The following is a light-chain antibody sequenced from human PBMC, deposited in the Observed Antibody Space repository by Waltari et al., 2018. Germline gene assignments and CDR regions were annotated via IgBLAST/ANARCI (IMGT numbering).Light chain of an antibody. CDR3: QNFDSVPLT. V-gene: IGKV1-27*01. J-gene: IGKJ4*01. CDR2: SAS. CDR1: QDISVY. Sequence: DIQMTQSPSSLSASIGARVTITCRASQDISVYLAWYQQKPGKVPKLLIHSASTLQSGVSSRFSGSGSGTDFTLTITSLQPEDVATYYCQNFDSVPLTFGGGTKVEI.